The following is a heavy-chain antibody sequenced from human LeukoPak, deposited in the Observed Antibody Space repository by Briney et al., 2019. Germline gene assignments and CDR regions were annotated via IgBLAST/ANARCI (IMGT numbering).Heavy chain of an antibody. J-gene: IGHJ3*02. CDR1: GFTFDDYA. D-gene: IGHD3-22*01. CDR2: ISWNSGSI. Sequence: GGSLRLSCAASGFTFDDYAMHWVRQAPGKGLEWVSGISWNSGSIGYADSVKGRFTISRDNAKNSLYLQMNSLRAEDTAVYYCARARNYYDNSGYYYEGDAFDIWGQGTMVTVSS. CDR3: ARARNYYDNSGYYYEGDAFDI. V-gene: IGHV3-9*01.